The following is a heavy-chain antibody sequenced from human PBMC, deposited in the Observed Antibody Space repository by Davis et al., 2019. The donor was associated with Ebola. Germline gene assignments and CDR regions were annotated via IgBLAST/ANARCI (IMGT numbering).Heavy chain of an antibody. CDR3: ARVSITMIVVVITTIDY. CDR2: ISAYNGNT. D-gene: IGHD3-22*01. CDR1: GYTFTSYG. Sequence: ASVKVSCNASGYTFTSYGISWVRHAPGQGLAWMGWISAYNGNTNYAQKLQGRVTMTTGTSTSTAYMELRSLRSDDTAVYYCARVSITMIVVVITTIDYWGQGTLVTVSS. J-gene: IGHJ4*02. V-gene: IGHV1-18*01.